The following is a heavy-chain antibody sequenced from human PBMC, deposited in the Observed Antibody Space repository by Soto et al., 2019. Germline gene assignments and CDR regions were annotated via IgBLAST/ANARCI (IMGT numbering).Heavy chain of an antibody. CDR1: GFTFSTYG. Sequence: GGSLRLSCAASGFTFSTYGMHWVRQAPGKGLEWVAVISYDGSNKYYADSVKDRFTISRDNSKNTLYLQMNSLRAEDTAVYYCAGGSGSYLFDYWGQGTLVTVSS. J-gene: IGHJ4*02. V-gene: IGHV3-30*03. CDR2: ISYDGSNK. D-gene: IGHD3-10*01. CDR3: AGGSGSYLFDY.